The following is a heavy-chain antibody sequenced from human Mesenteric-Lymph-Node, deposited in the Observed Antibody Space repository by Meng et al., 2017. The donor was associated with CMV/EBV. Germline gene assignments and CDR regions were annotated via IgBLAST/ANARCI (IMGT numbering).Heavy chain of an antibody. D-gene: IGHD2-2*01. CDR1: GFNFSNFD. J-gene: IGHJ5*02. CDR2: ISDDGSNK. Sequence: CEACGFNFSNFDMHWVRQAPGKGLEWVAVISDDGSNKDYADSVQGRFTISRDNSKNTLDLQMNSLRPEDTAVYYCARSPYQPRWFDPWGQGTLVTVSS. V-gene: IGHV3-30-3*01. CDR3: ARSPYQPRWFDP.